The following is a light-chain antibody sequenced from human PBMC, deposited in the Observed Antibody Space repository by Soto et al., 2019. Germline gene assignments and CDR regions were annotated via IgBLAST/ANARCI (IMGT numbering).Light chain of an antibody. CDR2: GAS. Sequence: EIVLTQSPGTLSLAPGDRATLSCRASQSVDSIYLAWYQQKPGQAPRLLIFGASRRATGIPDRFSGSGSGTDSTLTISRLEPEDFAVYYCQQYGSSPLYSFGQGTKVEIK. CDR3: QQYGSSPLYS. CDR1: QSVDSIY. J-gene: IGKJ2*03. V-gene: IGKV3-20*01.